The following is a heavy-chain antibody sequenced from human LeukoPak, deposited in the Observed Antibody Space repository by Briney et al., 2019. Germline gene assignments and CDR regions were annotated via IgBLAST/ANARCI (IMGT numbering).Heavy chain of an antibody. CDR3: ARGPGNSYYYYMDV. V-gene: IGHV4-59*01. CDR2: IYYSGST. J-gene: IGHJ6*03. Sequence: SETPSLTCTVSGGSISSYYWSWIRQPPGKGLEWIGYIYYSGSTNYNPSLKSRVTISVDTSKNQFSLKLSSVTAADTAVYYCARGPGNSYYYYMDVWGKGSTVTISS. CDR1: GGSISSYY.